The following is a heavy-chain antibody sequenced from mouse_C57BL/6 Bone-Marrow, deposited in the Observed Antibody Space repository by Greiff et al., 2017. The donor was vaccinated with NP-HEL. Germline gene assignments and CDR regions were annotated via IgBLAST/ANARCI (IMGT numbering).Heavy chain of an antibody. D-gene: IGHD2-3*01. V-gene: IGHV1-55*01. CDR1: GYTFPSYW. J-gene: IGHJ2*01. CDR3: ALIDDGYYYFDY. CDR2: IYPGSGST. Sequence: QVQLQQPGAELVKPGASVKMSCKASGYTFPSYWLTWVKPRPGQGLEWIGDIYPGSGSTNYNEKFKSTATLTVDTSSSTAYMQLSSLTSEDSAVYYGALIDDGYYYFDYWGQGTTLTVSS.